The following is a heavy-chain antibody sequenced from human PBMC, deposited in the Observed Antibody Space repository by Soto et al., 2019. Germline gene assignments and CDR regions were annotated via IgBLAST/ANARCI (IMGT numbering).Heavy chain of an antibody. Sequence: SVKVSCKASGGTFSSYAISWVRQAPGQGLEWMGGIIPIFGTANYAQKFQGRVTITADKSTSTAYMELSSLRSEDTAVYYCARSAHHLPTVGYFDYWGQGALVTVSS. D-gene: IGHD4-17*01. V-gene: IGHV1-69*06. CDR2: IIPIFGTA. J-gene: IGHJ4*02. CDR3: ARSAHHLPTVGYFDY. CDR1: GGTFSSYA.